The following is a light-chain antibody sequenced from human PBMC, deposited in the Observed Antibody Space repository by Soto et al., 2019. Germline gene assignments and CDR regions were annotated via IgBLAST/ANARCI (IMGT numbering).Light chain of an antibody. CDR3: SSYTSSSTLV. V-gene: IGLV2-14*01. J-gene: IGLJ2*01. Sequence: QSALTQPASVSGSPGQSITISCTGTSSDVGGYNYVSWYQQHPGKAPKLMIYDVSSRPSGVSNRFSGSKSGNTASLTISGLQAEAEADYYCSSYTSSSTLVFGGGTQLTVL. CDR1: SSDVGGYNY. CDR2: DVS.